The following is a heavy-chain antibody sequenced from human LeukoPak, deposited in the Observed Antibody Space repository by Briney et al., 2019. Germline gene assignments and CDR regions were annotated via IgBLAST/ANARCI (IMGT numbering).Heavy chain of an antibody. D-gene: IGHD2-2*01. CDR1: GYSFTSYW. CDR2: IDPSDSYT. V-gene: IGHV5-10-1*01. CDR3: ARHCSSTSCPLYGMDV. J-gene: IGHJ6*02. Sequence: ESLKISCKGSGYSFTSYWISWVRQMPGKGLEWMGRIDPSDSYTNYSPSFQGHVTISADKSISTAYLQWSSLKASDTAMYYCARHCSSTSCPLYGMDVWGQGTTVTVSS.